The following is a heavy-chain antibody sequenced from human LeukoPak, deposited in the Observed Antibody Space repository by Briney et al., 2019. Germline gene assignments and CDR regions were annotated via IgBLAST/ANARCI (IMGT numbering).Heavy chain of an antibody. V-gene: IGHV1-2*02. Sequence: ASVKVSCKASGYTFTDFHVHWVRQAPGQGLEWMGWINPNSGGTKYAQKFEGRVTMTWDTSISTAYMELSRLRSDDTAVYYGASDGGGIATAGTFLGAPGFFGNDVLGQGTTVTVSS. CDR1: GYTFTDFH. D-gene: IGHD6-13*01. CDR2: INPNSGGT. J-gene: IGHJ6*02. CDR3: ASDGGGIATAGTFLGAPGFFGNDV.